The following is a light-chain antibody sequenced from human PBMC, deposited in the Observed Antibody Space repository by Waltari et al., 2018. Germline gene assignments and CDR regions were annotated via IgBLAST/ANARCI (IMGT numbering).Light chain of an antibody. CDR2: EVN. CDR1: SSDIGAYDY. CDR3: SSYAGTNNLVV. J-gene: IGLJ2*01. V-gene: IGLV2-8*01. Sequence: QSALTQPPSASGSPGQSVTISCTGTSSDIGAYDYVSWYQLRPCKAPKLMLVEVNEWPSVVLDRFSGSKAGNTASLTLFGLRPEDEADYYCSSYAGTNNLVVFGGGTKLTVL.